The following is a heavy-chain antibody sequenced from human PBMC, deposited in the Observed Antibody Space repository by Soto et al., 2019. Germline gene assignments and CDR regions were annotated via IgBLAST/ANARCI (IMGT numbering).Heavy chain of an antibody. Sequence: ASGPTLVNPPQTLTLTCTFSGFSLNTRGMSVSWIRQPPGKALEWLAVIDWDDDKYYSTSLKTRLTISKDTSKNQVVLTMTNMDPVDTATYYCARVIEGGGPAEDDYWGQGTLVTVSS. CDR2: IDWDDDK. V-gene: IGHV2-70*13. CDR1: GFSLNTRGMS. J-gene: IGHJ4*02. D-gene: IGHD2-21*01. CDR3: ARVIEGGGPAEDDY.